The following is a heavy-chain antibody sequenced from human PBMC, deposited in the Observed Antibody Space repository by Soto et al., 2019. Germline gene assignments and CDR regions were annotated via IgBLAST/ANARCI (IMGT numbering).Heavy chain of an antibody. CDR1: SLSTSGVG. D-gene: IGHD1-7*01. Sequence: SLSTSGVGVGWIRQPPGKALEWLALIYWDDDKRYSPSLKCRLTITKDTSKNQVVLTMTNMDPVDTATYYCAHRPELYAFDYWGQCTLVTVSS. V-gene: IGHV2-5*02. CDR2: IYWDDDK. CDR3: AHRPELYAFDY. J-gene: IGHJ4*02.